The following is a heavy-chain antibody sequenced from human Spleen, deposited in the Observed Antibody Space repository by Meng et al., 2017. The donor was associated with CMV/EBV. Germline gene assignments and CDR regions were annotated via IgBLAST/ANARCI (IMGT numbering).Heavy chain of an antibody. CDR1: GGSISSGSYY. CDR3: AREMIVVVNYFDY. J-gene: IGHJ4*02. Sequence: PQVQESGPGPVQPSETLSLTCAVFGGSISSGSYYWGWIRQPPGKGLEWIGSIYYSGSTYYNPSLKSRVTISVDTSKNQFSLKLSSVTAADTAVYYCAREMIVVVNYFDYWGQGTLVTVSS. CDR2: IYYSGST. D-gene: IGHD3-22*01. V-gene: IGHV4-39*07.